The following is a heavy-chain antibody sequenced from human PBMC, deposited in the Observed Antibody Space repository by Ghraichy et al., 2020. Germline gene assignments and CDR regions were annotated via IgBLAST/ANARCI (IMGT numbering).Heavy chain of an antibody. CDR2: IIPIFGIA. CDR1: GGTFSSYA. Sequence: SVKVSCKASGGTFSSYAISWVRQAPGQGLEWMGGIIPIFGIANYAQKFQGRVTITADESTSTAYMELSSLRSEDTAVYYCARAGTSGGSWYATWYFDYWGQGTLVTVSS. V-gene: IGHV1-69*13. CDR3: ARAGTSGGSWYATWYFDY. J-gene: IGHJ4*02. D-gene: IGHD2-15*01.